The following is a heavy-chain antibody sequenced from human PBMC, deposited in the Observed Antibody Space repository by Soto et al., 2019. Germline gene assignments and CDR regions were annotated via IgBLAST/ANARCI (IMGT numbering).Heavy chain of an antibody. Sequence: SVKVSCKASGYTFTRYGISWVRQAPGQGLEWMGWISGYNGDTTYAQKFQGRVTMTIDTSTSTAYMELRSLTSDDTAVYYCAKNGQPPYYYYGLDVWGQGTKVTVSS. CDR3: AKNGQPPYYYYGLDV. CDR2: ISGYNGDT. J-gene: IGHJ6*02. V-gene: IGHV1-18*01. D-gene: IGHD2-8*01. CDR1: GYTFTRYG.